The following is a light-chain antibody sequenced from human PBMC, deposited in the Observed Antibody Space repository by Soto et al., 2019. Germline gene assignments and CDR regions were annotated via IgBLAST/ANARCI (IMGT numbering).Light chain of an antibody. CDR1: KSDIGVYDF. CDR2: EVV. V-gene: IGLV2-8*01. J-gene: IGLJ1*01. Sequence: QTLLTQPPSASGSPGQSGTISCTGTKSDIGVYDFVSWYQHHPGKAPRLIIYEVVQRPSGVPDRFSGSKSGNTASLTVSGLQAADEADYFCKSYAGSNTYVFGRGTKV. CDR3: KSYAGSNTYV.